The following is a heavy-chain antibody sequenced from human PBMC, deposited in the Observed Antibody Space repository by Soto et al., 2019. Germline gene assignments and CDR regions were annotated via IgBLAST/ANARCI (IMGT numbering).Heavy chain of an antibody. J-gene: IGHJ5*02. CDR1: GGSISTYY. D-gene: IGHD3-10*01. Sequence: QVQLQESGPGLVKPSETLSLTCTVSGGSISTYYWSWVRQPPGKGLEWIGYINYSGSTNYNPSLKRRVAVSVDTSKNPFSRKLRSATAADTAVYYCARGGGSYGSGSLLPWGQGTLVTVSS. CDR3: ARGGGSYGSGSLLP. CDR2: INYSGST. V-gene: IGHV4-59*01.